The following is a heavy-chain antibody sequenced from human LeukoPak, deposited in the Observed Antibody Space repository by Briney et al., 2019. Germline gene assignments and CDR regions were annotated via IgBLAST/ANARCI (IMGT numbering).Heavy chain of an antibody. CDR1: GFTFSSYA. J-gene: IGHJ6*03. V-gene: IGHV3-30-3*01. D-gene: IGHD2-2*02. CDR2: ISYDGSNK. CDR3: ASLGYCSSTSCYKSYYYYYMDV. Sequence: PGGSLGLSCAASGFTFSSYAMHWVRQAPGKGLEWVAVISYDGSNKYYADSVKGRFTISRDNSKNTLYLQMNSLRAEDTAVYYCASLGYCSSTSCYKSYYYYYMDVWGKGTTVTVSS.